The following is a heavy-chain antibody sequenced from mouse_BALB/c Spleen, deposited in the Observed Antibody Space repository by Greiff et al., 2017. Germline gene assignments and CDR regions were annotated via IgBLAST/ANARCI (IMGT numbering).Heavy chain of an antibody. Sequence: VQLQQSGAELVRPGTSVKVSCKASGYAFTNYLIEWVKQRPGQGLEWIGVINPGSGGTNYNEKFKGKATLTADKSSSTAYMQLSSLTSDDSAVYFCARSYYYGSSQYYFDYWGQGTTLTVSS. CDR2: INPGSGGT. J-gene: IGHJ2*01. CDR1: GYAFTNYL. D-gene: IGHD1-1*01. CDR3: ARSYYYGSSQYYFDY. V-gene: IGHV1-54*01.